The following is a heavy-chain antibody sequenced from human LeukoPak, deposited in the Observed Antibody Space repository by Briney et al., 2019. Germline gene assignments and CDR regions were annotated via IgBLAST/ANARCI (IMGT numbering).Heavy chain of an antibody. Sequence: GASVKVSCKASGGTFSNYAMTWVRQAPGQGLEWMGGIIPILGTANYAQKFQGRVTITADKYTNTAYMELSSLRSEDTAVYYCARGRDGYNGDYFDYWGQGTLVTVSS. V-gene: IGHV1-69*10. CDR2: IIPILGTA. J-gene: IGHJ4*02. CDR1: GGTFSNYA. D-gene: IGHD5-24*01. CDR3: ARGRDGYNGDYFDY.